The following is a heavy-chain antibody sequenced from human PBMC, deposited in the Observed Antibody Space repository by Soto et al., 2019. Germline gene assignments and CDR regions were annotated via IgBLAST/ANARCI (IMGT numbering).Heavy chain of an antibody. CDR2: ISYDGSNK. CDR3: ARDPSLLSDDYVWGSYRAYFDY. D-gene: IGHD3-16*02. J-gene: IGHJ4*02. Sequence: QVQLVESGGGVVQPGRSLRLSCAASGFTFSSYAMHWVRQAPGKGLEWVAVISYDGSNKYYADSVKGRFTISRDNSKNTLYLQMNSLRAEDTAVYYCARDPSLLSDDYVWGSYRAYFDYWGQGTLVTVSS. CDR1: GFTFSSYA. V-gene: IGHV3-30-3*01.